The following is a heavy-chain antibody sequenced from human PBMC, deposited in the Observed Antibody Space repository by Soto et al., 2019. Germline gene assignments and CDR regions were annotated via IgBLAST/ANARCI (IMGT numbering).Heavy chain of an antibody. CDR3: ARHGDIVVVPAALAYYYYGMDV. Sequence: SVKVSCKTSGGTFSSYAISWVRQAPGQGLEWMGGIIPIFGTANYAQKFQGRVTITADESTSTAYMELSSLRSEDTAVYYCARHGDIVVVPAALAYYYYGMDVWGQGTTVTVSS. V-gene: IGHV1-69*13. D-gene: IGHD2-2*01. CDR1: GGTFSSYA. CDR2: IIPIFGTA. J-gene: IGHJ6*02.